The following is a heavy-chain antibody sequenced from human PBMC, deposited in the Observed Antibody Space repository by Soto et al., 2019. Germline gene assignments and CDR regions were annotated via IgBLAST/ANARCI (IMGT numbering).Heavy chain of an antibody. CDR2: IKSKTDGGTT. CDR1: GFTFSNAW. Sequence: GGSLRLSCAASGFTFSNAWMSWVRQAPGKGLEWVGRIKSKTDGGTTDYAAPVKGRFTISRDDSKNTLYLQMNSLKTEDTAVYYCTTYNDYGDFNTDVWGKGTTVTVSS. D-gene: IGHD4-17*01. CDR3: TTYNDYGDFNTDV. J-gene: IGHJ6*03. V-gene: IGHV3-15*01.